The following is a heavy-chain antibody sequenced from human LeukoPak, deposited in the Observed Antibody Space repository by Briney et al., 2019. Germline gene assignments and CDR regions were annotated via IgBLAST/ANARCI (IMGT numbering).Heavy chain of an antibody. J-gene: IGHJ6*03. CDR1: GFTVSSNY. Sequence: GGSLRLSCAASGFTVSSNYMSWVRQAPGKGLEWVSVIYSGGSTYYADSVKGRFTISRDNSKNTLYLQMNSLRAEDTAVYYCARGLLDYYYHYMDVWGKGTTVTVSS. D-gene: IGHD6-19*01. CDR3: ARGLLDYYYHYMDV. V-gene: IGHV3-53*01. CDR2: IYSGGST.